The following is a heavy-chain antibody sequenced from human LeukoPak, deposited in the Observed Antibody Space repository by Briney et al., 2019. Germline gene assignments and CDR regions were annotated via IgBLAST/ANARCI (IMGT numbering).Heavy chain of an antibody. CDR2: ISGGAGST. Sequence: PGRSLRLSCAASGFTFSSYGMHWVRQAPGKGLEWVSAISGGAGSTYYADSVKGRFTISRDNSKNTLYLQMNSLRVEDTAVYYCAKDPEWELPYNWFDPWGQGTLVTVSS. V-gene: IGHV3-23*01. CDR3: AKDPEWELPYNWFDP. CDR1: GFTFSSYG. J-gene: IGHJ5*02. D-gene: IGHD1-26*01.